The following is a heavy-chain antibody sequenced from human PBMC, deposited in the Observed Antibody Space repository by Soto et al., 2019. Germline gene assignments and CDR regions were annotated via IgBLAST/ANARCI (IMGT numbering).Heavy chain of an antibody. D-gene: IGHD6-13*01. CDR3: ARGSAAGTKSPFDY. CDR2: IHYSGST. V-gene: IGHV4-61*01. Sequence: SETLSLTCSVSGDSVISGSYFWSWIRKSPGKGLEWIGYIHYSGSTNYNPSLKSRVTISVDTSKNQLSLKLSSVTAADTAVYYCARGSAAGTKSPFDYWGQGTLVTVSS. CDR1: GDSVISGSYF. J-gene: IGHJ4*02.